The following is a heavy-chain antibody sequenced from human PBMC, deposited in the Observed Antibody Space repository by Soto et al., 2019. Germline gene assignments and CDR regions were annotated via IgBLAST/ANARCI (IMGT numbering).Heavy chain of an antibody. CDR2: IIPILGIA. Sequence: QVHLVQSGAEVKKPGSSVKVSCKASGGTLSSYTISWVRQAPGQGLEWLGRIIPILGIANYAQKFQGRVTISADKSTNTYYVEPSSLRSQDTAMYYCARRITPPIGAFDIWGQGTIVTGSS. D-gene: IGHD3-10*01. CDR3: ARRITPPIGAFDI. V-gene: IGHV1-69*02. J-gene: IGHJ3*02. CDR1: GGTLSSYT.